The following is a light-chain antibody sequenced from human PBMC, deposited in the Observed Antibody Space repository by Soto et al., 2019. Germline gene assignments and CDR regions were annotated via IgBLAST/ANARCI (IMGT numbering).Light chain of an antibody. Sequence: EIVLTQYPGTLSLSPGERATLSCRASQSVSSSYLAWFQQKTGQAPRLLIYGASSRATGIPDRFSGSGSGTDFTLTISRLEPEDFAVYYCHQYGSSPRTFGQGTKLEIK. CDR1: QSVSSSY. V-gene: IGKV3-20*01. J-gene: IGKJ2*01. CDR2: GAS. CDR3: HQYGSSPRT.